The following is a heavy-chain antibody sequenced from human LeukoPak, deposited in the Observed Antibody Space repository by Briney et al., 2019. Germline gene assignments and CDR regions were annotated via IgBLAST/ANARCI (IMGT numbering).Heavy chain of an antibody. J-gene: IGHJ4*02. CDR2: IDPSDSYT. D-gene: IGHD1-26*01. Sequence: GESLKISCKGSGYSFTTYWISWVRQMPGKGLEWMGRIDPSDSYTDYSPSFQGHVSISVDKSISTAYPQWSSLKASDTAMYYCARTYSGSYSPGYWGQGTLVTVSS. CDR3: ARTYSGSYSPGY. CDR1: GYSFTTYW. V-gene: IGHV5-10-1*01.